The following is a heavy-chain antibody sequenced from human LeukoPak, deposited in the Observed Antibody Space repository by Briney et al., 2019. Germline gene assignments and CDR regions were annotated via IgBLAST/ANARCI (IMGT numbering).Heavy chain of an antibody. Sequence: GGSLRLSCTVSGFTFSSYAMSWVRQAPGKGLEWVLTIGGSGDTTYYADSVKGRFTISRDNSKNTLYLQMNSLRAEDTAVYYCAKRGSGYYYDYWGQGTLVTVSS. V-gene: IGHV3-23*01. J-gene: IGHJ4*02. D-gene: IGHD3-22*01. CDR3: AKRGSGYYYDY. CDR2: IGGSGDTT. CDR1: GFTFSSYA.